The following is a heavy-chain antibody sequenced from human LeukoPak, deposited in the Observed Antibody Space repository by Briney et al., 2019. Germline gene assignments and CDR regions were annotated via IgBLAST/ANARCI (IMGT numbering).Heavy chain of an antibody. D-gene: IGHD3-16*01. CDR2: IKQDGSEK. CDR1: GFTFISYW. CDR3: ASGRQLGY. V-gene: IGHV3-7*01. Sequence: GGSLRLSCAASGFTFISYWMSSVGQAPGKGGEGVSNIKQDGSEKYYLDSVKGRFTISRDNAKNSLCLQMNSLRAEDTALYYCASGRQLGYWGQGTLVTVSS. J-gene: IGHJ4*02.